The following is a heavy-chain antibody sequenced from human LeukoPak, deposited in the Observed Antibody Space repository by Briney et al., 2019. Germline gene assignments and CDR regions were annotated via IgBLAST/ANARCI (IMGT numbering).Heavy chain of an antibody. Sequence: PSETLSLTCTVSGGSISSYYWSWIRQPPGKGLEWIGYIYYSGSTNYNPSLKSRVTISVDTSKNQSSLKLGSVTAADTAVYYCARGGADIVVVVAATGPRGGAFDIWGQGTMVTVSS. CDR3: ARGGADIVVVVAATGPRGGAFDI. CDR2: IYYSGST. V-gene: IGHV4-59*01. CDR1: GGSISSYY. J-gene: IGHJ3*02. D-gene: IGHD2-15*01.